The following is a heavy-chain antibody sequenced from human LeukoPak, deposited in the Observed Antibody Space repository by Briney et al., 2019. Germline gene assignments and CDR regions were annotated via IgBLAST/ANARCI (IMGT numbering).Heavy chain of an antibody. CDR2: INTNTGNP. D-gene: IGHD5-24*01. V-gene: IGHV7-4-1*02. Sequence: ASVKVSCKASGYTFISYAMHWVRQAPGQGLEWMGWINTNTGNPTYAQGFTGRFVFSLDTSVSTAYLQISSLRAEDTAIFYCAREGGYKGFDYWGQGTLVTVSS. J-gene: IGHJ4*02. CDR1: GYTFISYA. CDR3: AREGGYKGFDY.